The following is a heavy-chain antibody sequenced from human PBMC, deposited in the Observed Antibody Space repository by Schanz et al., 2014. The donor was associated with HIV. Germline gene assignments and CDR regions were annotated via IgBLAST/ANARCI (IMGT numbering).Heavy chain of an antibody. D-gene: IGHD1-26*01. CDR1: GYTFFDYD. V-gene: IGHV1-8*02. CDR3: VRAASFHFDKEGYYRNWYFDF. J-gene: IGHJ2*01. Sequence: QVQLVQSGPEVKKPGASVRVSCETSGYTFFDYDINWVRQAPGQGLEWMGWVNPESGNTGKADKFLGRLSLTRFTSTGTAYMELDSLRSEDTAIYYCVRAASFHFDKEGYYRNWYFDFWGRGTLVAVSS. CDR2: VNPESGNT.